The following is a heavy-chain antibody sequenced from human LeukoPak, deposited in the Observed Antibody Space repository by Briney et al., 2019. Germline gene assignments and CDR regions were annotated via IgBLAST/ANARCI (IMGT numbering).Heavy chain of an antibody. CDR2: IYYSGST. CDR3: ARDVPATATRYFDY. J-gene: IGHJ4*02. CDR1: GGSISSNSYY. D-gene: IGHD2-2*01. Sequence: PSETLSLTCAVSGGSISSNSYYWGWIRQPPGKGLEWIGSIYYSGSTYYNPSLKSRVTISVDTSKNQFSLKLSSVTAADTAVYYCARDVPATATRYFDYWGQGTLVTVSS. V-gene: IGHV4-39*01.